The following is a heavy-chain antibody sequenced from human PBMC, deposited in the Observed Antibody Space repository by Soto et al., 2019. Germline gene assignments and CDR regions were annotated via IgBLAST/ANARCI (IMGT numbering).Heavy chain of an antibody. D-gene: IGHD6-19*01. Sequence: EVQLVESGGGLIQPGGSLRLSCAASGFTVSSNYMSWVRQAPGKGLEWVSVIYSGGSTYYADSVKGRFTISRDNSKNTLYLQMNSLRAEDTAVYYCAREEKSVAGTDYYYGMDVWGQGTTVTVSS. J-gene: IGHJ6*02. CDR3: AREEKSVAGTDYYYGMDV. CDR1: GFTVSSNY. CDR2: IYSGGST. V-gene: IGHV3-53*01.